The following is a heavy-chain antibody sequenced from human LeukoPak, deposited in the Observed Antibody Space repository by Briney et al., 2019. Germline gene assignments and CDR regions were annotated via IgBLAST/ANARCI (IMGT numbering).Heavy chain of an antibody. Sequence: SVKVSCKASGGTFSSYAISWVRQAPGQGLEWMGGIIPIFGTANYAQKFQGRVTITADKSTSTAYMELSSLRSEDTAVYYCAVGYSSGWAIGWNFDYWGQGTLVTVSS. J-gene: IGHJ4*02. CDR2: IIPIFGTA. CDR1: GGTFSSYA. CDR3: AVGYSSGWAIGWNFDY. D-gene: IGHD6-19*01. V-gene: IGHV1-69*06.